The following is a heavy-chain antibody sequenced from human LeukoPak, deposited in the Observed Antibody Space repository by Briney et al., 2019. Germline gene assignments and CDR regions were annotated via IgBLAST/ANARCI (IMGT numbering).Heavy chain of an antibody. Sequence: PGGLLRLSCEASGFTFSIYAMSWVRQAPGKGLEWLSIMSGAGGRIEYADSVKGRFTISRDNSRNTVYLHMNSLRAEDTAVYHCAKKQQAGTGCNYMEVWGTGTTVTVSS. CDR1: GFTFSIYA. CDR2: MSGAGGRI. J-gene: IGHJ6*03. D-gene: IGHD1-1*01. CDR3: AKKQQAGTGCNYMEV. V-gene: IGHV3-23*01.